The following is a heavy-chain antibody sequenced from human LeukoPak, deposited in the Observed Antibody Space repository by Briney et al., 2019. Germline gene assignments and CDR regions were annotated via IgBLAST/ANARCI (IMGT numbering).Heavy chain of an antibody. V-gene: IGHV3-74*01. J-gene: IGHJ5*02. CDR2: INSDGSST. CDR1: GFTLSSYW. D-gene: IGHD3-3*01. Sequence: GGSLRLSCAASGFTLSSYWVHWVRQAPGKGLVWVSRINSDGSSTSYADSVKGRFTISRDNAKNTLYLQMNSLRAEDTAVYYCAREVFWSGYGFDPWGQGTLVTVSS. CDR3: AREVFWSGYGFDP.